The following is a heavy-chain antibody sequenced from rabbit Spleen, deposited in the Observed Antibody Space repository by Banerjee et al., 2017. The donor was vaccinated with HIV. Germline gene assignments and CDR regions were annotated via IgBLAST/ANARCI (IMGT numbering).Heavy chain of an antibody. CDR2: IDAGSSGFT. D-gene: IGHD8-1*01. V-gene: IGHV1S40*01. CDR1: GVSFSSSSY. J-gene: IGHJ6*01. CDR3: ARDTGSSFSSYGMDL. Sequence: QSLEESGGDLVKPGASLTLTCTASGVSFSSSSYMCWVRQAPGKGLEWIGCIDAGSSGFTYFATWAKGRFTCSKTSSTTVTLQMTSLTVADTATYFCARDTGSSFSSYGMDLWGQGTLVTVS.